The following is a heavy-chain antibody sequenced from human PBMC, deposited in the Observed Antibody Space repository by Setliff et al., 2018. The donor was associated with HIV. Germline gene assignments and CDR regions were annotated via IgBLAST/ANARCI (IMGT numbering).Heavy chain of an antibody. D-gene: IGHD3-9*01. Sequence: SVKVSCKASGGTFSSYAISWVRQAPGQGLEWMGGIIPILGIANYAQKFQGRVTITTDESTSTAYMALSSLRSEDTAMYYCATSGFYDILTGPTPGVFDIWGQGTMVTVSS. CDR3: ATSGFYDILTGPTPGVFDI. CDR1: GGTFSSYA. CDR2: IIPILGIA. V-gene: IGHV1-69*10. J-gene: IGHJ3*02.